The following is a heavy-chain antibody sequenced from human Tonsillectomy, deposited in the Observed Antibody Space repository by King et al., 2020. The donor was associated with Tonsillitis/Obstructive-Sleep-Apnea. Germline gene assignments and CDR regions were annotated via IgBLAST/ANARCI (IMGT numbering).Heavy chain of an antibody. J-gene: IGHJ6*03. V-gene: IGHV3-64D*06. CDR3: VKGGRYYYYYMDV. CDR1: GFTFSSYA. Sequence: VQLVESGGGLVQPGGSLRLSCSASGFTFSSYAMHWVRPAPGKGLEYVSAISSNGGITYYADSVKGRFTISRDNSKNTLYLQMSSLRAEDTAVYYCVKGGRYYYYYMDVWGKGTTVTVSS. CDR2: ISSNGGIT.